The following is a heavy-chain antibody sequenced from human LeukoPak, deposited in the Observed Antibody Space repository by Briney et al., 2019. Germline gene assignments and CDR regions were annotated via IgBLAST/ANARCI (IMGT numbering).Heavy chain of an antibody. CDR3: ATSTHSFDY. CDR2: IYYSRST. Sequence: SETLSLTCTVSGGSISSYYWRWLRQPPGKGLEWIGYIYYSRSTNYNPSLKSRVTISVDTSKNQFSLKLSSVTAADTAVYYCATSTHSFDYWGQGILVTVSS. CDR1: GGSISSYY. J-gene: IGHJ4*02. D-gene: IGHD5/OR15-5a*01. V-gene: IGHV4-59*01.